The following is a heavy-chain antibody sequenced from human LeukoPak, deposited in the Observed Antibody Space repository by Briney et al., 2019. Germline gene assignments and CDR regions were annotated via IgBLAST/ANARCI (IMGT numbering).Heavy chain of an antibody. J-gene: IGHJ4*02. Sequence: PGGSLRLSCVASGFTLTSHSTSWVRQVPGQGLEWISSFLRTGTSVYYADSVRGRFTISRDNSKNTLYLQMNSLRAEDTGVYYCAKDLRPDNGWDFDFWGQGTRVTVSS. D-gene: IGHD6-19*01. CDR1: GFTLTSHS. CDR3: AKDLRPDNGWDFDF. V-gene: IGHV3-23*05. CDR2: FLRTGTSV.